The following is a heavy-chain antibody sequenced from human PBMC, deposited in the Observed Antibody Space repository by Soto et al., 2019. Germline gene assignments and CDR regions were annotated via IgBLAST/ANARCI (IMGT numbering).Heavy chain of an antibody. J-gene: IGHJ6*02. CDR3: ARDHVDIVATIRATGGMDV. D-gene: IGHD5-12*01. CDR1: GYTFTGYY. V-gene: IGHV1-2*04. CDR2: INPNSGGT. Sequence: VSVKVSCKASGYTFTGYYRRWVRQAPGQGLEWMGWINPNSGGTNYAQKFQGWVTMTRDTSISTAYMELSRLRSDDTAVYYCARDHVDIVATIRATGGMDVWGQGTTVTVSS.